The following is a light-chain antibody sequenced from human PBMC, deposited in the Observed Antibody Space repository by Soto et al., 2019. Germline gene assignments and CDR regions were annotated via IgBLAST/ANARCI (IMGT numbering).Light chain of an antibody. J-gene: IGLJ1*01. CDR1: SSNTGAGYD. CDR2: GNI. CDR3: QSYDSSLSGYV. V-gene: IGLV1-40*01. Sequence: QSVLTQPTSVSGAPGQRVTISCTGSSSNTGAGYDVHWYQQLPGTAPKLVIYGNINRPSGVPDRFFGSKSGTSASLAITGLQAEDEADYYCQSYDSSLSGYVFGPGTKLTVL.